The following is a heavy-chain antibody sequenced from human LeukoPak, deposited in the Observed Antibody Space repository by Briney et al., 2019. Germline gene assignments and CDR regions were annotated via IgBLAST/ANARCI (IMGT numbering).Heavy chain of an antibody. J-gene: IGHJ6*03. CDR2: INHSGST. D-gene: IGHD6-19*01. CDR3: ARDRHSSGWYYYYYMDV. V-gene: IGHV4-38-2*02. Sequence: SETLSLTCSVSGYSISSGYYWSWIRQPPGKGLEWIGEINHSGSTNYNPSLKSRVAISVDTSKNQFSLKLSSVTAADTAVYYCARDRHSSGWYYYYYMDVWGKGTTVTVPS. CDR1: GYSISSGYY.